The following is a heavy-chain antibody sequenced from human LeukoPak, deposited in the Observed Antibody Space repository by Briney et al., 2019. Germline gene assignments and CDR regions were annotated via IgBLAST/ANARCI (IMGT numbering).Heavy chain of an antibody. Sequence: PGRSLRLSCAASGFTFSSYGMHWVRQAPGKGLEWVAVIWYDGSNKYYADPVKGRFTISRDNSKNTLYLQMNSLRAEDTAVYYCARDSYGMDVWGQGTTVTVSS. CDR2: IWYDGSNK. CDR1: GFTFSSYG. CDR3: ARDSYGMDV. J-gene: IGHJ6*02. V-gene: IGHV3-33*01.